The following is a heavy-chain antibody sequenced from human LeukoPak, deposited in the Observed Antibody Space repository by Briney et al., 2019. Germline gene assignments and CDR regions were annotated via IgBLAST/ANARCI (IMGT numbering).Heavy chain of an antibody. V-gene: IGHV1-46*01. CDR2: INPSDGST. CDR1: GFTFTKYY. CDR3: ARDQEGFDY. Sequence: GSVKVSCKATGFTFTKYYIHWVRQAPGQGLEWMGIINPSDGSTNYAQNSQGRVTLTRETSTSTVHMELSGLRSEDTAVYYCARDQEGFDYWGQGTLVTVSS. J-gene: IGHJ4*02.